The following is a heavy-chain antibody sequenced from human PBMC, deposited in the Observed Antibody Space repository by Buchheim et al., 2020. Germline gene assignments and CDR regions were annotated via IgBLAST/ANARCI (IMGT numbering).Heavy chain of an antibody. Sequence: EVQLVESGGGLVQPGGSLRLSCAASGFTLSDYYMDWVRQAPGKGLEWVGRSRNKANSYTTEYAAPVKGRFTISRDDSKNSLYLQMNSLKTEDTAVYYCGRDRGRVAFDIWGQGT. J-gene: IGHJ3*02. V-gene: IGHV3-72*01. CDR3: GRDRGRVAFDI. CDR1: GFTLSDYY. CDR2: SRNKANSYTT. D-gene: IGHD1-1*01.